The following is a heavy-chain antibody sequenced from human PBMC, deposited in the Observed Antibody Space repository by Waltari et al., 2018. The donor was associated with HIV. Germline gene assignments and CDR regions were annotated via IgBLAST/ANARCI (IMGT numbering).Heavy chain of an antibody. V-gene: IGHV3-48*04. CDR3: ARDKAVIQPDAFDI. CDR2: ISSSSTTI. J-gene: IGHJ3*02. D-gene: IGHD2-21*01. Sequence: EVQLVESGGGLVQPGGSLRLSCAASGFTFSLYRMNWVRQAPGKGLEWVSYISSSSTTIYYADSVKGRFTISRDNAKNLLYLQMNSLRAEDTAVYYCARDKAVIQPDAFDIWGQGTMVTVSS. CDR1: GFTFSLYR.